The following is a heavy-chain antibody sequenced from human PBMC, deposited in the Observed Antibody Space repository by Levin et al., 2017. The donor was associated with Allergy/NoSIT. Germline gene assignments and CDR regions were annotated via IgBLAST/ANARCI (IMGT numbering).Heavy chain of an antibody. V-gene: IGHV4-34*01. Sequence: SQTLSLTCAVYGGSLSGYYWSWIRQPPGKGLEWIGEINHSGSTTYNPSLKSRVTISVDTSKNQFSLRLSSVTAADTAVYYCASYLYGGLDYWGRGTRVTVSS. CDR1: GGSLSGYY. D-gene: IGHD3-16*01. CDR2: INHSGST. CDR3: ASYLYGGLDY. J-gene: IGHJ4*02.